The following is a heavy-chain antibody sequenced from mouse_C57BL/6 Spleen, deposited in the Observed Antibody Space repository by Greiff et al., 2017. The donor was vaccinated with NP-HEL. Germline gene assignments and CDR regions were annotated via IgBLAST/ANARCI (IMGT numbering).Heavy chain of an antibody. CDR3: TRDSNYDWYFDV. J-gene: IGHJ1*03. CDR2: ISSGGDYI. V-gene: IGHV5-9-1*02. Sequence: EVQVVESGEGLVKPGGSLKLSCAASGFTFSSYAMSWVRQTPEKRLEWVAYISSGGDYIYYADTVKGRFTISRDNARNTLYLQMSSLKSEDTAMYYCTRDSNYDWYFDVWGTGTTVTVSS. D-gene: IGHD2-5*01. CDR1: GFTFSSYA.